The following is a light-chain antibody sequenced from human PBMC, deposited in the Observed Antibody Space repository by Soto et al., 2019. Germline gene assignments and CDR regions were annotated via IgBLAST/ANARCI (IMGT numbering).Light chain of an antibody. V-gene: IGLV1-47*02. Sequence: QSVLTQPPSASGTPGQRVFISCSGSSSNIGGTNYAYWYQQLPGAAPKLLMHSNNLRPSGVPERISGSKSGTSASLAISGLRSEDEAVYCCASWDDRLGAVIFGGGTKVT. CDR3: ASWDDRLGAVI. CDR2: SNN. J-gene: IGLJ2*01. CDR1: SSNIGGTNY.